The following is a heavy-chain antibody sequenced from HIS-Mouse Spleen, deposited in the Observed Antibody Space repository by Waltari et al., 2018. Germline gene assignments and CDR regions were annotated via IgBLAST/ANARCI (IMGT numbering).Heavy chain of an antibody. CDR2: IYYSGST. CDR3: AREIPYSSSWYDWYFDL. V-gene: IGHV4-39*07. CDR1: GGPIGSSSSY. J-gene: IGHJ2*01. D-gene: IGHD6-13*01. Sequence: QLQLQESGPGLVKPSETLSLTCTVSGGPIGSSSSYWGGIRQPPGKGLEWIGSIYYSGSTYYNPSLKSRVTISVDTSKNQFSLKLSSVTAADTAVYYCAREIPYSSSWYDWYFDLWGRGTLVTVSS.